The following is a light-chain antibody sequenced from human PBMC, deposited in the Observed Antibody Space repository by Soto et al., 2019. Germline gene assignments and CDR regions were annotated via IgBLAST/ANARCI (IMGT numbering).Light chain of an antibody. J-gene: IGKJ4*01. CDR1: QSVSSSY. CDR2: GAS. Sequence: EMVLTQSPGTLSLSPGDRATLSCRASQSVSSSYLAWYQQKPGQAPRLLIYGASSRATGIPDRFSGSGSGTDFTLTISRLEPEDFAVYYCQQYDTSPPLTFGGVTRVEIK. CDR3: QQYDTSPPLT. V-gene: IGKV3-20*01.